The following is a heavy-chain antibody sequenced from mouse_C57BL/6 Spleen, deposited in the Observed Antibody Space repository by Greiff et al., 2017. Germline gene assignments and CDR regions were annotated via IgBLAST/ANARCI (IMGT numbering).Heavy chain of an antibody. V-gene: IGHV1-19*01. CDR2: INPYNGGT. J-gene: IGHJ2*01. CDR1: GYTFTDYY. D-gene: IGHD2-5*01. CDR3: ARSLYYSNFYFDY. Sequence: EVQLQQSGPVLVKPGASVKMSCKASGYTFTDYYMNWVKQSHGKSLEWIGVINPYNGGTSYNQKFKGKATLTVDKSSSTAYMELNSLTSEDSAVYYCARSLYYSNFYFDYWGQGTTLTVSS.